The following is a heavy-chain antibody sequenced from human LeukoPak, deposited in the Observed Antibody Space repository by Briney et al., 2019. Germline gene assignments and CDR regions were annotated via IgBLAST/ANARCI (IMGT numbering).Heavy chain of an antibody. Sequence: ASVKVSCKASGYTFTSYGISWVRQAPGQGLEWMGWISAYNGNTNYAQKLQGRVTMTTDTSTSTAYMELSRLRSDDTAVYYCARDQRGYYYYMDVWGKGTTVTISS. CDR2: ISAYNGNT. CDR3: ARDQRGYYYYMDV. CDR1: GYTFTSYG. V-gene: IGHV1-18*01. J-gene: IGHJ6*03.